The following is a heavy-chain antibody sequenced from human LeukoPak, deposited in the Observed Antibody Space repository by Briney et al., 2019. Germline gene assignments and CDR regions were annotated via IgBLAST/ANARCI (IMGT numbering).Heavy chain of an antibody. CDR3: ARQGDSSSPFFDY. Sequence: GESLKISCKGSGYRFTSYWIGWVRQMPGKGLEWMGIIYPVDSDTRYSPSFQGQVTISADKSISTAYLHWSSLKASDTAMYYCARQGDSSSPFFDYWGQGTLVTVSS. CDR1: GYRFTSYW. J-gene: IGHJ4*02. D-gene: IGHD6-6*01. V-gene: IGHV5-51*01. CDR2: IYPVDSDT.